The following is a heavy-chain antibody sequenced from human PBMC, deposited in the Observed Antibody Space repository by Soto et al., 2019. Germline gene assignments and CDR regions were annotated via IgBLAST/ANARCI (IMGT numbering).Heavy chain of an antibody. CDR3: ARGVGHCSGGSWYPENKWFDP. J-gene: IGHJ5*02. CDR1: GYTFTSYA. Sequence: ASVKVSCKASGYTFTSYAMHWVRQAPGQRLAWMGWINAGTGNTKYSQKFHARVTITSDTSASTAYMELSSLRSEDTAVYYCARGVGHCSGGSWYPENKWFDPWGQGTLVTVSS. CDR2: INAGTGNT. D-gene: IGHD2-15*01. V-gene: IGHV1-3*01.